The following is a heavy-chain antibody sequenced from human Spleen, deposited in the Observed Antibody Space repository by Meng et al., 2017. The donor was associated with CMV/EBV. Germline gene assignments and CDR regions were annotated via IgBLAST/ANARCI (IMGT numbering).Heavy chain of an antibody. D-gene: IGHD3-22*01. CDR1: YTVTSYG. V-gene: IGHV1-18*01. Sequence: YTVTSYGISWVRQAPGQGLEWMGWISTYTGNTNHVQKLQGRVSMTTDTSTSTAYMELRSLRSDDTAVYYCARDGGYYDSSGYYLDYWGQGTLVTVSS. CDR2: ISTYTGNT. J-gene: IGHJ4*02. CDR3: ARDGGYYDSSGYYLDY.